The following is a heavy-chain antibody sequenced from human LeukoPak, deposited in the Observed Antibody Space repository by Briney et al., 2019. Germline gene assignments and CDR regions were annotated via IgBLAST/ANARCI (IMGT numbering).Heavy chain of an antibody. D-gene: IGHD3-22*01. Sequence: KSSETLSLTCAVYGGSFSGYYWSWIRQPPGKGLEWIGEINHSGSTNYNPSLKSRVTISVDTSKNQFSLKLSSVTAADTAVYYCARAKGDYYDSSGYSRWGQGTLVTVSS. V-gene: IGHV4-34*01. J-gene: IGHJ4*02. CDR3: ARAKGDYYDSSGYSR. CDR2: INHSGST. CDR1: GGSFSGYY.